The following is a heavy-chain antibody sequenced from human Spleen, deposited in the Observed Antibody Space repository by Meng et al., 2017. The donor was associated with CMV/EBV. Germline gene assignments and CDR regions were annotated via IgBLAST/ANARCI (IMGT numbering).Heavy chain of an antibody. V-gene: IGHV4-34*01. Sequence: VQLQQWGAGLLKPSETLSLTCAVYGGSFSGYYWTWIRQPPGKGLEWIGESNHGGSTNYNPSLNSRVTISVDTSKNQFSLKLSSVTAADTAVYYCARLDCSGGSCYPIGYFQHWGQGTLVTVSS. D-gene: IGHD2-15*01. CDR3: ARLDCSGGSCYPIGYFQH. J-gene: IGHJ1*01. CDR2: SNHGGST. CDR1: GGSFSGYY.